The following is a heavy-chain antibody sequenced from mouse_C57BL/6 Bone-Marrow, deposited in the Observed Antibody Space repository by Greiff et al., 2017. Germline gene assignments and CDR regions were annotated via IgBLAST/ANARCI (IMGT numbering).Heavy chain of an antibody. CDR2: IDPETGGT. D-gene: IGHD2-3*01. CDR3: TRRDGYYQFAY. CDR1: GYTFTDYE. J-gene: IGHJ3*01. Sequence: VQLQESGAELVRPGASVTLSCKASGYTFTDYEMHWVKQTPVHGLEWIGAIDPETGGTAYNQKFKGKAILTADKSSSTAYMELRSLTSEDSAVYYCTRRDGYYQFAYWGQGTLVTVSA. V-gene: IGHV1-15*01.